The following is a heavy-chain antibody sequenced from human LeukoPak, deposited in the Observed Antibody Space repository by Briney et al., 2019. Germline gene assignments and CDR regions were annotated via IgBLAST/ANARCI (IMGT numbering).Heavy chain of an antibody. D-gene: IGHD1-26*01. CDR1: GFIFNYYP. J-gene: IGHJ4*01. Sequence: GGSLRLSCAASGFIFNYYPMNWVRQAPGKGPEWIASIDSSGSYIHYAASVKGRFTISRDNARDSVYLQMNNLRADDTAVYYCARDIHSARFDYWGHGTLVSVSS. V-gene: IGHV3-21*01. CDR2: IDSSGSYI. CDR3: ARDIHSARFDY.